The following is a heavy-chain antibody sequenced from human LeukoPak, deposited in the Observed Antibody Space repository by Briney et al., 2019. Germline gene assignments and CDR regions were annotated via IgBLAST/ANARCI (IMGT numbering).Heavy chain of an antibody. CDR3: ARKWDL. Sequence: SQTLSLTCTVSGGSISSGSYYWSWIRQPAGKGLEWIGRIYTSGSTNYNPSLKSRVTISVDTSKDQLSLKLSSVTAADTAVYYCARKWDLWGQGTMVTVSS. D-gene: IGHD1-26*01. V-gene: IGHV4-61*02. CDR2: IYTSGST. J-gene: IGHJ3*01. CDR1: GGSISSGSYY.